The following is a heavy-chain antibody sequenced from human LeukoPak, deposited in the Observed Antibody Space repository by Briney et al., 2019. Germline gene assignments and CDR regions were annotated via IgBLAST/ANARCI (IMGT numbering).Heavy chain of an antibody. J-gene: IGHJ3*02. V-gene: IGHV4-4*07. D-gene: IGHD1-26*01. CDR1: GDSISNYH. CDR3: ARTVGAWYAAFDI. CDR2: LYTSGNT. Sequence: SETLSLTCTVSGDSISNYHWSWIRHPAGKGLEWIGRLYTSGNTNYNPSLKSRVTLSLDTTRSQFSLKLSSVTAADTAVYYCARTVGAWYAAFDIWGQGTMATVSS.